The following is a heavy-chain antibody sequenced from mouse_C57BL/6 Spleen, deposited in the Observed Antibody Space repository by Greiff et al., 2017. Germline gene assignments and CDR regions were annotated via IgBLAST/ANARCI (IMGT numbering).Heavy chain of an antibody. CDR3: TREGITTVGGYFDY. CDR2: ISSGGDYI. D-gene: IGHD1-1*01. Sequence: EVKLQESGEGLVKPGGSLKLSCAASGFTFSSYAMSWVRQTPEKRLEWVAYISSGGDYIYYADTVKGRFTISRDNARNTLYLQMSSLKSEDTAMYYCTREGITTVGGYFDYWGQGTTLTVSS. J-gene: IGHJ2*01. V-gene: IGHV5-9-1*02. CDR1: GFTFSSYA.